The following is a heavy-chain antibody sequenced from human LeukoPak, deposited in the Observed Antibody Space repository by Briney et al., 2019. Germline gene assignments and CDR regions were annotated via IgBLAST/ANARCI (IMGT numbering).Heavy chain of an antibody. CDR1: GGTFSSYA. CDR2: IIPILGIV. J-gene: IGHJ2*01. V-gene: IGHV1-69*10. D-gene: IGHD3-22*01. Sequence: SVKVSCKASGGTFSSYAISWVRQAPGQGLEWVGGIIPILGIVNYAQKFQGRVTITADKSTSTAYMELSSLRSEDTAVYYCARHTAPEVVVVILRALYFDLWGRGTLVTVSS. CDR3: ARHTAPEVVVVILRALYFDL.